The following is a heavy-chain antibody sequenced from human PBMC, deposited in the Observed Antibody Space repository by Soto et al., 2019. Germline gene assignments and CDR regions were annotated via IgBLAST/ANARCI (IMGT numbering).Heavy chain of an antibody. V-gene: IGHV3-9*01. CDR2: ISWNSGSI. D-gene: IGHD2-2*01. CDR3: AKGGQLLTEGGGY. Sequence: EVQLVESGGGLVQPGRSLRLSCAASGFTFDDYAMHWVRQAPGKGLEWVSGISWNSGSIGYADSVKGRFTISRDNAKNSVYLQMNSLIAEDKALYYCAKGGQLLTEGGGYWGQGTLVTVSS. J-gene: IGHJ4*02. CDR1: GFTFDDYA.